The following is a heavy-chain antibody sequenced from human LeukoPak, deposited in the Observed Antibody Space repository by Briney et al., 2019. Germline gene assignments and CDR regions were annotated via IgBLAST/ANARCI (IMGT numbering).Heavy chain of an antibody. V-gene: IGHV1-46*01. CDR2: INPSGGST. D-gene: IGHD6-19*01. Sequence: ASVKVSCKASGYTFTSYYMHWVRQAPGQGLEWMGIINPSGGSTSYAQKFQGRVTMTRDTSISTAYMELSRLRSDDTAVYYCARAPYSSGLDDYWGQGTLVTVSS. J-gene: IGHJ4*02. CDR1: GYTFTSYY. CDR3: ARAPYSSGLDDY.